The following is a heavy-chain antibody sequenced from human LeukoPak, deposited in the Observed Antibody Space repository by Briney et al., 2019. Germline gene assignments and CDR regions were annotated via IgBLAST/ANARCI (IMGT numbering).Heavy chain of an antibody. J-gene: IGHJ4*02. CDR3: AKERLGGNYGDYAVDY. V-gene: IGHV3-23*01. D-gene: IGHD4-17*01. CDR1: GFTFTSYA. CDR2: VSGSGDGT. Sequence: GGSLRLSCAASGFTFTSYAMSWVRQAPGKGLEWVSSVSGSGDGTCYADSVKGRFTISRDNSKKTLDLHMDSLRAEDTAVYYCAKERLGGNYGDYAVDYWGQGTMVTVSS.